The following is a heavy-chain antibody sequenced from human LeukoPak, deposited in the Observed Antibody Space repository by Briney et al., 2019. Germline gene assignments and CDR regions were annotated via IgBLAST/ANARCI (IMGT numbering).Heavy chain of an antibody. CDR1: GYTFTGYY. D-gene: IGHD3-22*01. Sequence: GASVKVSCKASGYTFTGYYMHWVRQAPGQGLEWMGWINPNSGGTNYAQKFQGRVTMTRDTSISTAYMELSRLRSEDTAVYYCATTYYYDSGGYYYYFWGQGTLVTVSS. CDR2: INPNSGGT. J-gene: IGHJ4*02. CDR3: ATTYYYDSGGYYYYF. V-gene: IGHV1-2*02.